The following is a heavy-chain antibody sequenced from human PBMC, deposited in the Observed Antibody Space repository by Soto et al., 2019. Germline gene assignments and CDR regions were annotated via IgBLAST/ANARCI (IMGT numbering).Heavy chain of an antibody. V-gene: IGHV4-39*01. D-gene: IGHD2-21*02. Sequence: SETLSLTCTVSGGSISSSSYYWGWIRQPPGKGLEWIGSIYYSGSTYYNPSLKSRVTISVDTSKNQFSLKLSSVTAADTAVYYCAVGGGDRQDNWFDPWGQGTLVTVSS. CDR1: GGSISSSSYY. CDR3: AVGGGDRQDNWFDP. J-gene: IGHJ5*02. CDR2: IYYSGST.